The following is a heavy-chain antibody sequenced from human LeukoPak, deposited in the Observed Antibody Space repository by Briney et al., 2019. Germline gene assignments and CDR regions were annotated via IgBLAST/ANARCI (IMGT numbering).Heavy chain of an antibody. Sequence: SETLSLTCTVSGGSISSYYWSWIRQPPGKGLEWIGYIYYSGSTNYNPSLKSRVTISVDTSKNQFSLKLSSVTAADTAVYYCARSPGFGESEFDYWGQGTLVTVSS. J-gene: IGHJ4*02. CDR1: GGSISSYY. CDR2: IYYSGST. D-gene: IGHD3-10*01. V-gene: IGHV4-59*01. CDR3: ARSPGFGESEFDY.